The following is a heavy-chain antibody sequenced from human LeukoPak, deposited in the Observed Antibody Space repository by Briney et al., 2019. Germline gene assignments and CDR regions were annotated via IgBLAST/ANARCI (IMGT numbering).Heavy chain of an antibody. CDR3: ARKPSRRLRYFDWLLYEPNFDY. CDR1: GFIFTSYS. Sequence: GGSLRLSCAASGFIFTSYSMNWVRQAPGKGLEWISYISSSSSTIYYADSVRGRFTISRDNAKNSLYLQMNSLRAEDTAVYYCARKPSRRLRYFDWLLYEPNFDYWGQGTLVTVSS. CDR2: ISSSSSTI. J-gene: IGHJ4*02. V-gene: IGHV3-48*01. D-gene: IGHD3-9*01.